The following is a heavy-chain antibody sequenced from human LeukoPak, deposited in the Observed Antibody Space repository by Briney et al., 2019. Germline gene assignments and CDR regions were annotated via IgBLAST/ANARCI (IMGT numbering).Heavy chain of an antibody. V-gene: IGHV1-69-2*01. D-gene: IGHD3-16*02. Sequence: ASVKVSRKVSGYTFTDYYMHWVPQAPGKGLEWMGLVYPEDGETIYAEKFQGRVTITADTSTDTAYMELSSLRSEDTAVYYCATVEVGGSYRSPAHDYWGQGTLVTVSS. CDR1: GYTFTDYY. J-gene: IGHJ4*02. CDR2: VYPEDGET. CDR3: ATVEVGGSYRSPAHDY.